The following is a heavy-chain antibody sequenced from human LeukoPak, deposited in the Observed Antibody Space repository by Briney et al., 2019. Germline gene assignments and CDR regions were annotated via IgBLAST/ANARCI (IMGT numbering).Heavy chain of an antibody. CDR1: RFTFSNYA. Sequence: GGSLRLSCEASRFTFSNYAMHWVRQAPGKGLEWVALISYDGSDKYYADSAKGRFTISRDNSRNTLYLQMNSLRAEDTAVYYCVTAELLSHWFDPWGHGTLVTVSS. V-gene: IGHV3-30-3*01. J-gene: IGHJ5*02. D-gene: IGHD1-26*01. CDR2: ISYDGSDK. CDR3: VTAELLSHWFDP.